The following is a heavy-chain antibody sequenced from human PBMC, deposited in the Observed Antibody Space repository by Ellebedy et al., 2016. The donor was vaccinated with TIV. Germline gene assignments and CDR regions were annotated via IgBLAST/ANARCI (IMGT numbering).Heavy chain of an antibody. CDR2: ISAYNGNT. J-gene: IGHJ6*02. CDR1: GYTFTSYY. Sequence: AASVKVSCKASGYTFTSYYMHWVRQAPGQGLEWMGWISAYNGNTNYAQKLQGRVTMTTDTSTSTAYMELRSLRSDDTAVYYCARSYGSGSYTYYYYYGMDVWGQGTTVTVSS. V-gene: IGHV1-18*04. CDR3: ARSYGSGSYTYYYYYGMDV. D-gene: IGHD3-10*01.